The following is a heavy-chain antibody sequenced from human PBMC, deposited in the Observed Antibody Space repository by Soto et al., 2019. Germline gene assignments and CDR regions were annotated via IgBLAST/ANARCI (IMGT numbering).Heavy chain of an antibody. Sequence: TVTYAWMDWVRQAPGKGLEWVGRIKSKSDGASTDFPAPVKDRFTISRDDSKNTLYLQMSSVKSEDTAMYYCAKEMRHSSGWYGAFDIWGQGIMVTVSS. CDR2: IKSKSDGAST. V-gene: IGHV3-15*01. J-gene: IGHJ3*02. CDR3: AKEMRHSSGWYGAFDI. D-gene: IGHD6-19*01. CDR1: TVTYAW.